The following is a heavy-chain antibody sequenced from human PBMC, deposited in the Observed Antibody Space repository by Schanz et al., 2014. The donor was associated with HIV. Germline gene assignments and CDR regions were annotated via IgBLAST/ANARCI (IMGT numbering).Heavy chain of an antibody. V-gene: IGHV3-30-3*01. CDR1: GFSFSSYS. CDR3: ARGSWYSGGWYDDYNYYDVDV. D-gene: IGHD6-19*01. J-gene: IGHJ6*02. CDR2: ISYDETNK. Sequence: QVQLVESGGGVVQPGRSLRLSCAASGFSFSSYSMHWVRQAPGKGLEWVAVISYDETNKYYADSVRGRSTISRDNSKNTLLLQMKSLRAEDTAVYFCARGSWYSGGWYDDYNYYDVDVWGQGTTVIVSS.